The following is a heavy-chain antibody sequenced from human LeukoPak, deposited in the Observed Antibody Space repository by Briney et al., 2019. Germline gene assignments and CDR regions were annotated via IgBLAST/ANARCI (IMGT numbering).Heavy chain of an antibody. CDR2: ISGSGGDT. CDR3: AKAVWFGEFDYYFFGLDV. Sequence: GGSLRLSCAAFGFTFSIYAMGWVRQAPGKGLEWVSAISGSGGDTYYADSVKGRFTFSRDNSKHTLYLQMNSLRPEDTALYYCAKAVWFGEFDYYFFGLDVWGQGTTVTVSS. CDR1: GFTFSIYA. D-gene: IGHD3-10*01. J-gene: IGHJ6*02. V-gene: IGHV3-23*01.